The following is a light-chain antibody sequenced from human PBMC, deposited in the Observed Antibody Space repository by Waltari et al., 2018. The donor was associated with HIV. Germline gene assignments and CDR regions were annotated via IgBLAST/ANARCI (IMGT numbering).Light chain of an antibody. Sequence: DIVMTQSPLSLPVTPGEAASISCRSSQSLLHNNGYNYLVWYVQKPGQSPQLVIYLGSNRASGVPDMVSGSGSGADFTLKISRVEAEDVGVYYCMQALQTPRTCGQGTRLDIK. CDR2: LGS. V-gene: IGKV2-28*01. CDR3: MQALQTPRT. J-gene: IGKJ2*02. CDR1: QSLLHNNGYNY.